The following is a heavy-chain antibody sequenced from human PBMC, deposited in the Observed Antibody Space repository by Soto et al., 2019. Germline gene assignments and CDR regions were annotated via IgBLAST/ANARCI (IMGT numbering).Heavy chain of an antibody. D-gene: IGHD2-15*01. CDR3: ARDPRWDIVVVVAATN. J-gene: IGHJ4*02. V-gene: IGHV3-30-3*01. Sequence: QVQLVESGGGVVQPGRSLRLSCAASGFTFSSYAMHWVRQAPGKGLEWVAVISYDGSNKYYADSVKGRFTISRDNSKNTLYLQMNSLRAEDTAVYYCARDPRWDIVVVVAATNWGQGTLVTVSS. CDR1: GFTFSSYA. CDR2: ISYDGSNK.